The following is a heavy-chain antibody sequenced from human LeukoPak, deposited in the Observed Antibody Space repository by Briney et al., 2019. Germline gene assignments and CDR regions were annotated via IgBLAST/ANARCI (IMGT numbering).Heavy chain of an antibody. CDR2: FHSIDR. CDR3: ARGPGLATSEAFDL. Sequence: PSEPLTLTCIVSGDPMNSYYWSWIRQPAGKGLEGIGRFHSIDRGYRPSLKSRVTMSLDTYKNYFSLRLSYVTAADTAVYYCARGPGLATSEAFDLWGQGTMVTVSS. J-gene: IGHJ3*01. V-gene: IGHV4-4*07. CDR1: GDPMNSYY.